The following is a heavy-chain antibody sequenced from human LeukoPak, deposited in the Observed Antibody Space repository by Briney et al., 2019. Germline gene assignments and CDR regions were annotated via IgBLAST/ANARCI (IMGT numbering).Heavy chain of an antibody. Sequence: SETLSLTCTVSGGSISSGDYYWSWIRQPPGKGLEWIGYIYYSGSTYYNPSLKSRVTISVDTSKNQFSLKLSSVTAADTAVYYCARGHEVVRGVIDYYYYGMDVWGKGTTVTVSS. V-gene: IGHV4-30-4*01. D-gene: IGHD3-10*01. CDR1: GGSISSGDYY. CDR2: IYYSGST. J-gene: IGHJ6*04. CDR3: ARGHEVVRGVIDYYYYGMDV.